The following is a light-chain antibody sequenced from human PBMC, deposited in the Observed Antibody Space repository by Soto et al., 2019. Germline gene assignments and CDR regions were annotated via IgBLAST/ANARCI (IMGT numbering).Light chain of an antibody. CDR2: GAS. J-gene: IGKJ3*01. CDR3: QRYYDWPPAFT. V-gene: IGKV3-15*01. Sequence: EILMTQSPATLSVSPGERATLSCRASQSLSRNLAWYQQKPGQAPRLLIYGASTRASGIPARFSGSGSGTEFTLTISSLESEDCALYYCQRYYDWPPAFTFGPWTKVDL. CDR1: QSLSRN.